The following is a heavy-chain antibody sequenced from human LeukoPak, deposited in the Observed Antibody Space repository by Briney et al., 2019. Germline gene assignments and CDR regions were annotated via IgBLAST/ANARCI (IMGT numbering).Heavy chain of an antibody. Sequence: GGSLRLSCAASGFTFSSYWMHWVRQAPGKGLVWVSRINSDGSSTNYADSVKGRFTISRDNAKNTLYLQMKSLRAEDTAVYFCARASPNSNNWPYYVDYWGQGTLVTVSS. J-gene: IGHJ4*02. V-gene: IGHV3-74*01. CDR1: GFTFSSYW. CDR3: ARASPNSNNWPYYVDY. CDR2: INSDGSST. D-gene: IGHD6-13*01.